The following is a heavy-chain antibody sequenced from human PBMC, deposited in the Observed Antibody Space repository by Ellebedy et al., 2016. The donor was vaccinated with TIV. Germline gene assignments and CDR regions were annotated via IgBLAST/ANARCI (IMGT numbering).Heavy chain of an antibody. CDR2: ISNDGRSK. CDR1: GFTFSDYG. J-gene: IGHJ4*02. V-gene: IGHV3-30*18. Sequence: GESLKISCVASGFTFSDYGMHSVRQAPGKGLEWVAVISNDGRSKYHVDSVKGRITISRDNSKKTLYLQMNSLSAEDTAIYYCAKGRGGGSDSSAPRYYFDYWGLGTLVTVSS. D-gene: IGHD3-22*01. CDR3: AKGRGGGSDSSAPRYYFDY.